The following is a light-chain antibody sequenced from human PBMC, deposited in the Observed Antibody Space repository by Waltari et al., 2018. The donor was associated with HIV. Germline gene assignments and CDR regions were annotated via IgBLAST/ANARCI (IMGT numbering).Light chain of an antibody. V-gene: IGLV2-11*01. J-gene: IGLJ2*01. CDR3: CSFTQSHTAV. CDR2: DVY. CDR1: NSDVGAYNY. Sequence: QSALTQPRSVSGSPGQSVTISCTGTNSDVGAYNYVGWYQQYPGKAPKLLIYDVYKRPSGVPDRFSGSKSGNTASRTISGLQDEDEADYHCCSFTQSHTAVFGGGTKLTVL.